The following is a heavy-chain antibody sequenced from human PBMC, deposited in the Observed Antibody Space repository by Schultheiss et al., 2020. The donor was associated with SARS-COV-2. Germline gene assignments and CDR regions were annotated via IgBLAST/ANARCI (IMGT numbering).Heavy chain of an antibody. D-gene: IGHD6-13*01. CDR3: AREAAAAGRLDAFDI. V-gene: IGHV3-48*03. J-gene: IGHJ3*02. CDR2: ISSSGSTI. Sequence: GESLKISCAASGFTFSSYEMNWVRQAPGKGLEWVSYISSSGSTIYYADSVKGQFTISRDNAKNSLYLQMNSLRAEDTAVYYCAREAAAAGRLDAFDIWGQGTMVTVSS. CDR1: GFTFSSYE.